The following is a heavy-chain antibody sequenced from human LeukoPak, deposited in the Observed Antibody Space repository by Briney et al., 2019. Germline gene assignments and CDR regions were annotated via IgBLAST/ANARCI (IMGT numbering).Heavy chain of an antibody. D-gene: IGHD6-25*01. CDR2: IYPADSAT. CDR1: GYSFDTYW. CDR3: ARGGGSGFYFDY. Sequence: GESLKISCKGSGYSFDTYWFAWVRQMPGKGLEWMGIIYPADSATRYSPSFQGQVTISADKSITTAYLQWSTLGASDTAMYYCARGGGSGFYFDYWGQGTLVTVSS. V-gene: IGHV5-51*01. J-gene: IGHJ4*02.